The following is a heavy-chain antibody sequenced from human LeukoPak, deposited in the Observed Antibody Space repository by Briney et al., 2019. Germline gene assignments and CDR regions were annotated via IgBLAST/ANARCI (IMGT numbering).Heavy chain of an antibody. CDR1: GFTFSSYA. CDR3: AKAYSSDWYSWFDP. J-gene: IGHJ5*02. CDR2: ISYDGSNK. V-gene: IGHV3-30-3*01. D-gene: IGHD6-19*01. Sequence: GRSLRLSCTASGFTFSSYAMHWVRQAPGKGLEWVTIISYDGSNKYYADSVKGRFTISRDNSKNTLYLQMNSLRAEDTAVYYCAKAYSSDWYSWFDPWGQGTLVTVSS.